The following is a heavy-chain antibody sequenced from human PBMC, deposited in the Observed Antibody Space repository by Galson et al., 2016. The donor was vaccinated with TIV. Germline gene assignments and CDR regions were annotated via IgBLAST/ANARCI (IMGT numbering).Heavy chain of an antibody. Sequence: QSGAEVKKPGESLKIACKTSGYKFSTYWMSWVRQMPGKGPEWVGHIYPGDSDTRYSPSFQGHVTISADKSIDTAYLQWGSLKASDSAIYYCARHGYDFWNGQDDFVYGMDVWGQGTTVIVSS. CDR2: IYPGDSDT. CDR1: GYKFSTYW. V-gene: IGHV5-51*01. CDR3: ARHGYDFWNGQDDFVYGMDV. D-gene: IGHD3-3*01. J-gene: IGHJ6*02.